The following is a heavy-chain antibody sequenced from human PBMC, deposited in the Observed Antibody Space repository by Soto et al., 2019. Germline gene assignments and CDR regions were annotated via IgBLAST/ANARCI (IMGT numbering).Heavy chain of an antibody. D-gene: IGHD2-2*01. J-gene: IGHJ6*01. CDR1: GFTFNYYT. V-gene: IGHV3-23*01. CDR3: ADHVPAATQYDYSDMDV. Sequence: DVQLLESGGGLVQPGGYLRLSCAASGFTFNYYTMSWVRQAPGKGLEWVSGISGSGDTIYYADSGKGRFPIYRDNSKNTLKLQMISLRADDTAVYYCADHVPAATQYDYSDMDVWGQGTTVTVSS. CDR2: ISGSGDTI.